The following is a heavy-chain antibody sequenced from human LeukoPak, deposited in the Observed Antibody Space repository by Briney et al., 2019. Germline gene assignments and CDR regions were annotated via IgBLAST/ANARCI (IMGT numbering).Heavy chain of an antibody. CDR3: ARDGIANWGSPTGYDAFDI. D-gene: IGHD7-27*01. V-gene: IGHV1-69*05. Sequence: SVKVSCKASGGTFSSYAISWVRQAPGQGLEWMGRIIPIFGTANYAQKFQGRVTITTDESTSTAYMELSSLRSEDTAVYYCARDGIANWGSPTGYDAFDIWGQGTMVTVSP. CDR1: GGTFSSYA. J-gene: IGHJ3*02. CDR2: IIPIFGTA.